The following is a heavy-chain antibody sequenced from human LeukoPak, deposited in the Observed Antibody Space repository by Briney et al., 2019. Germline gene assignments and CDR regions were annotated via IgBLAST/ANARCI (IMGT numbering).Heavy chain of an antibody. CDR2: IYHSGST. V-gene: IGHV4-38-2*02. CDR3: ARGGHLPAAMGLDY. D-gene: IGHD2-2*01. Sequence: KPSETLSLTCTVSGYSISSGYYWGWIRQPPGKGLEWIGSIYHSGSTYYNPSLKSRVTISVDTSKNQFSLKLSSVTAADTAVYYCARGGHLPAAMGLDYWGQGTLVTVSS. CDR1: GYSISSGYY. J-gene: IGHJ4*02.